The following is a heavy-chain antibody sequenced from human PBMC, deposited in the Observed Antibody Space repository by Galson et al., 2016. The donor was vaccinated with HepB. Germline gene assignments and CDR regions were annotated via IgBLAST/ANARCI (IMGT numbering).Heavy chain of an antibody. CDR2: TYYRSSWHY. CDR3: ARSYLLGRGFGW. D-gene: IGHD2-8*02. J-gene: IGHJ4*02. CDR1: GDSVSNDNAG. Sequence: CAISGDSVSNDNAGWYWIRQSPSRGLQCLGRTYYRSSWHYDYAESVKSRMTINPDTSKNQFSLQLNSVTPDDTAGYYCARSYLLGRGFGWWGQGTLVTVSS. V-gene: IGHV6-1*01.